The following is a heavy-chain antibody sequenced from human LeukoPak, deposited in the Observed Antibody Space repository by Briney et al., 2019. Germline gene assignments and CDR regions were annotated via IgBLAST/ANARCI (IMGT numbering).Heavy chain of an antibody. CDR2: INHSGST. J-gene: IGHJ4*02. V-gene: IGHV4-34*01. CDR3: ARVIYGYWVNY. CDR1: GGSFSGYY. Sequence: SETLSLTCAVYGGSFSGYYWSWIRQPPGKGLEWIGEINHSGSTNYNPSLKSRVTISVDTSKNQFSLKLSSVTAADAAVYYCARVIYGYWVNYWGQGTLVTVSS. D-gene: IGHD5-24*01.